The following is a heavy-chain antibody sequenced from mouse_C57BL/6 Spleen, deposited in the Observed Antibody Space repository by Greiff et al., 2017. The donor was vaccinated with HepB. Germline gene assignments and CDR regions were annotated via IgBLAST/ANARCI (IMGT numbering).Heavy chain of an antibody. CDR2: IYPGDGDT. V-gene: IGHV1-82*01. J-gene: IGHJ2*01. CDR1: GYAFSSSW. D-gene: IGHD2-13*01. Sequence: QVQLQQSGPELVKPGASVKISCKASGYAFSSSWMNWVKQRPGKGLEWIGRIYPGDGDTNYNGTFKGKATLTADKFSSTAYMQLSSLTSEDSAVYFCARSGLGLPFDYWGQGTTLTVSS. CDR3: ARSGLGLPFDY.